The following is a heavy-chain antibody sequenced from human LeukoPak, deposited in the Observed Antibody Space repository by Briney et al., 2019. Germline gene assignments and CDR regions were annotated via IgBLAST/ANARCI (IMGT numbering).Heavy chain of an antibody. Sequence: GGSLRLSCAASGFTFSNYNMNWVRQAPGKGLEWVSSISTSSIYIYYADSLKGRFTIPRDNAKNSLYLQMNSLRTEDTAVYYCARDGIYYDSRGFDQWGQGTQVTVSS. CDR1: GFTFSNYN. CDR3: ARDGIYYDSRGFDQ. D-gene: IGHD3-22*01. J-gene: IGHJ4*02. V-gene: IGHV3-21*01. CDR2: ISTSSIYI.